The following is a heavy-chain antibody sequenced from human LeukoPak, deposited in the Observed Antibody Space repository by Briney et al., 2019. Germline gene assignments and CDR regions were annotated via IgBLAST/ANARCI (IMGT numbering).Heavy chain of an antibody. D-gene: IGHD3-3*01. Sequence: PGGSLRLSCAASGFTFSSYAMSWVRQAPGKGLEWVSAISGSGGSTYYADSVKGRFTISRDNSKNTLYPQMNSLRAGDTAVYYCAKTRTIFGVVIAYFDYWGQGTLVTVSS. CDR3: AKTRTIFGVVIAYFDY. CDR1: GFTFSSYA. J-gene: IGHJ4*02. CDR2: ISGSGGST. V-gene: IGHV3-23*01.